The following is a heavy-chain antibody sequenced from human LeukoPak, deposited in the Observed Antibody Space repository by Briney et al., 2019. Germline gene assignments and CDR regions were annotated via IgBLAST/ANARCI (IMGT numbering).Heavy chain of an antibody. D-gene: IGHD6-19*01. CDR1: GGSFSGYY. CDR3: ARGGEAVAGQIDY. V-gene: IGHV4-34*01. CDR2: INHSGST. Sequence: SETLSLTCAVYGGSFSGYYWSWIRQPPGKGLEWIGEINHSGSTNYNPSLKSRDTISVDTSKKQFSLKLSSVTAADTAVYYCARGGEAVAGQIDYWGQGTLVTVSS. J-gene: IGHJ4*02.